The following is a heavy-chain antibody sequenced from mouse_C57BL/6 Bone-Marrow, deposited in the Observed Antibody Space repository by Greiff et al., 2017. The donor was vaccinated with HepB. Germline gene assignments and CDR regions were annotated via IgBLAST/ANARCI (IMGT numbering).Heavy chain of an antibody. J-gene: IGHJ4*01. CDR1: GYSITSGYY. Sequence: EVQVVESGPGLVKPSQSLSLTCSVTGYSITSGYYWNWIRQFPGNKLEWMGYISYDGSNNYNPSLKNRISITRDTSKNQFFLKLNSVTTEDTATYYCASYYYGSYYYAMDYWGQGTSVTVSS. CDR2: ISYDGSN. V-gene: IGHV3-6*01. CDR3: ASYYYGSYYYAMDY. D-gene: IGHD1-1*01.